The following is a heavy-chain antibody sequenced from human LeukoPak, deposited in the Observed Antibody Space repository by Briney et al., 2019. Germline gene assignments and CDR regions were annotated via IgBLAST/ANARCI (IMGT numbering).Heavy chain of an antibody. CDR1: GFTFSSYS. CDR2: ISSSSSYI. CDR3: TKDLTGKYDY. V-gene: IGHV3-21*01. J-gene: IGHJ4*02. D-gene: IGHD1-20*01. Sequence: GGSLRLSCAASGFTFSSYSMNWVRQAPGKGLEWVSSISSSSSYIYYADSAKGRFTISRDNAKNTLYLQMNSLRTEDTGVYYCTKDLTGKYDYWGQGTLVTVSS.